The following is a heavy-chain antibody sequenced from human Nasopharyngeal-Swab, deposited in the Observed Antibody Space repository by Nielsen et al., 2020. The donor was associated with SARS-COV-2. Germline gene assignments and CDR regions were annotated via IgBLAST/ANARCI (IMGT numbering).Heavy chain of an antibody. Sequence: GGSLRLSCAASGFTFSSSGMDWVRQAPGKGLEWVAVISYDGSNEYYEDSVKGRFTISRDNSKNTLYLQMNSLRVEDTAVYYCAKDVHGDYGGIDYWGQGTLVTVSS. CDR2: ISYDGSNE. V-gene: IGHV3-30*18. J-gene: IGHJ4*02. D-gene: IGHD4-17*01. CDR3: AKDVHGDYGGIDY. CDR1: GFTFSSSG.